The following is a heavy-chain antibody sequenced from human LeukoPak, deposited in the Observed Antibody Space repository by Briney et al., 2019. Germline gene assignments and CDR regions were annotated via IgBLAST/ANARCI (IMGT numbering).Heavy chain of an antibody. Sequence: TSETLSLTCDVSGVSIQSYWWSWVRKLAGKGLEWIGRIYTTGRTNYSPSFQSRVTMSIDVSSNQFSLTLRSVTAADTAVYYCARSGYTISAYHSDFWGQGAPVTVSS. J-gene: IGHJ4*02. CDR2: IYTTGRT. CDR3: ARSGYTISAYHSDF. D-gene: IGHD5-18*01. CDR1: GVSIQSYW. V-gene: IGHV4-4*07.